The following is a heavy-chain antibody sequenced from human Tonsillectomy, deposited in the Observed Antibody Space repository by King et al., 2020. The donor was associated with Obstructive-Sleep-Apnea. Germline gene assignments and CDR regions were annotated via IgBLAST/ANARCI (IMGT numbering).Heavy chain of an antibody. D-gene: IGHD1-26*01. CDR3: ARGGWEILGGGWFDP. J-gene: IGHJ5*02. V-gene: IGHV5-51*01. CDR2: IYPGDSDT. Sequence: YWIGWVRQMPGKGLEWMGIIYPGDSDTRYSPSFQGQVTISADKYIITAYLQWSSLKASDTAMYYCARGGWEILGGGWFDPWGQGTLVTVSS. CDR1: YW.